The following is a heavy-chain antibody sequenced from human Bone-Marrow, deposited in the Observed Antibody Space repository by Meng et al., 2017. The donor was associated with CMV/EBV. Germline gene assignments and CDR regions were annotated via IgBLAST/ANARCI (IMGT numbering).Heavy chain of an antibody. V-gene: IGHV4-59*01. D-gene: IGHD1-1*01. CDR2: ISYSGST. CDR1: GGSISSYY. J-gene: IGHJ2*01. Sequence: GSLRLSCTVSGGSISSYYWSWIRQPPGKVLEWIGYISYSGSTNYNPSLKSRVTISVDTSKNQFSLKLSSVTAADTAVYYCARRTTNYYWYFDLCGRGTLVTVSS. CDR3: ARRTTNYYWYFDL.